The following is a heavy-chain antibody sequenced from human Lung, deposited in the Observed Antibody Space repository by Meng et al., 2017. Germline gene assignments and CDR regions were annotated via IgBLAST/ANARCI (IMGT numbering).Heavy chain of an antibody. Sequence: QGHLQQWGAGLLKPSATLSLPCVVSGGSFSDYYWSWIRQPPGKGLEWIGEINHSGSTNYNPSLESRATISVDTSQNNLSLKLSSVTAADSAVYYCARGPTTMAHDFDYWGQGTLVTVSS. J-gene: IGHJ4*02. CDR1: GGSFSDYY. V-gene: IGHV4-34*01. CDR3: ARGPTTMAHDFDY. D-gene: IGHD4-11*01. CDR2: INHSGST.